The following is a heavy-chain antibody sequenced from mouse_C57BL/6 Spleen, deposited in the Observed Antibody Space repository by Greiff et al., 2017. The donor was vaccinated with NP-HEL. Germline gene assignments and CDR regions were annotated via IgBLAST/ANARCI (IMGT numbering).Heavy chain of an antibody. V-gene: IGHV1-55*01. CDR1: GYTFTSYW. D-gene: IGHD2-3*01. CDR3: AREHDGYPRY. CDR2: IYPGSGST. J-gene: IGHJ2*01. Sequence: QVQLKQPGAELVKPGASVKMSCKASGYTFTSYWITWVKQRPGQGLEWIGDIYPGSGSTNYNEKFKSKATLTVDTSSCTAYMQLSSLTSEDSAVYYCAREHDGYPRYWGQGTTLTVSS.